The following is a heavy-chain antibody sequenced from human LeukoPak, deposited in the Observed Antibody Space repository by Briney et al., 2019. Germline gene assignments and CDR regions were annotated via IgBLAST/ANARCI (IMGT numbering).Heavy chain of an antibody. CDR3: ARGKSGSFRNWFDP. V-gene: IGHV4-4*07. D-gene: IGHD1-26*01. J-gene: IGHJ5*02. CDR2: IHTSGST. Sequence: SETLSLTCTVSGGSISSYFCSWIRQPAGKGLEWIGRIHTSGSTNYNSSLKSRVTMSVDTSKNQFSLNLSSVTAADTAVYYCARGKSGSFRNWFDPWGQGTLVTVSS. CDR1: GGSISSYF.